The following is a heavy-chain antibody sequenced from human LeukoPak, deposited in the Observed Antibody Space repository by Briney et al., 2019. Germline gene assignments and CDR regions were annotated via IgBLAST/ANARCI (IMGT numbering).Heavy chain of an antibody. V-gene: IGHV1-69*13. CDR3: AREKKCGGSCYRYYYYGMDV. CDR1: GGTFSSYA. J-gene: IGHJ6*02. D-gene: IGHD2-15*01. Sequence: GASVKVSCKASGGTFSSYAISWVRQAPGQGLEWMGGIIPIFGTANYAQKFQGGVTITADESTSTAYMELSSLRSEDTAVYYCAREKKCGGSCYRYYYYGMDVWGQGTTVTVSS. CDR2: IIPIFGTA.